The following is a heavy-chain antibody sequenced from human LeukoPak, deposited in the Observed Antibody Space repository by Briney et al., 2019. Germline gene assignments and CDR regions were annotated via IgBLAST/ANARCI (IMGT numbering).Heavy chain of an antibody. CDR2: IWYDGSNK. D-gene: IGHD3-22*01. CDR3: ARGVDYYENSGTIDY. Sequence: GGSLRLSCAASGFSLNDYGMHWVRQPPGKGLEWVAIIWYDGSNKKYEDSVKGRFTISRDNSKNTLYLQMNSLRAEDTAVYYCARGVDYYENSGTIDYWGQGTLVTVSS. CDR1: GFSLNDYG. V-gene: IGHV3-33*01. J-gene: IGHJ4*02.